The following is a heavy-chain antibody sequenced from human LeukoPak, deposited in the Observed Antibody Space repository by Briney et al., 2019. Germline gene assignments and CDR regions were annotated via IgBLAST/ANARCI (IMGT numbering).Heavy chain of an antibody. Sequence: GGSLRLSCVASGFTFEDYGMNWVRQAPGKGLEWVSGINWKGGSIGYVDSVKGRFTISRENAKKSLYLQMTSLRAQHTTWYYCVSDVHGGKWWDNYYYIDVWGKGTTVTVSS. CDR3: VSDVHGGKWWDNYYYIDV. V-gene: IGHV3-20*04. CDR1: GFTFEDYG. CDR2: INWKGGSI. J-gene: IGHJ6*03. D-gene: IGHD4-23*01.